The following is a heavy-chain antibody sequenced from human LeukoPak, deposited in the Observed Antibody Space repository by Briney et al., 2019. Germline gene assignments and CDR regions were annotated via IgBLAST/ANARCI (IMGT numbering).Heavy chain of an antibody. J-gene: IGHJ3*02. D-gene: IGHD6-6*01. CDR3: ARGRIAARPYAFDI. Sequence: GSLRLSCAASGFTFSSYEMNWVRQPPGKGLEWIGEINHSGSTNYNPSLKSRVTISVDTSKNQFSLKLSSVTAADTAVYYCARGRIAARPYAFDIWGQGTMVTVSS. CDR1: GFTFSSYE. V-gene: IGHV4-34*01. CDR2: INHSGST.